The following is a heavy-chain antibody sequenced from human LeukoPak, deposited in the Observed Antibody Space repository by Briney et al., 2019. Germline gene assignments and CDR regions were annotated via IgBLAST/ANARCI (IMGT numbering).Heavy chain of an antibody. V-gene: IGHV4-59*08. CDR3: ARHRGGSGSYYGFDY. CDR1: GGSISSYY. Sequence: SETLSLTCTVSGGSISSYYWSWIRQPPGKGLEWIGYIYYSGSTNYNPSLKSRVTISVDTSKNQFSLKLSSATAADTAVYYCARHRGGSGSYYGFDYWGQETLVTVSS. D-gene: IGHD3-10*01. CDR2: IYYSGST. J-gene: IGHJ4*02.